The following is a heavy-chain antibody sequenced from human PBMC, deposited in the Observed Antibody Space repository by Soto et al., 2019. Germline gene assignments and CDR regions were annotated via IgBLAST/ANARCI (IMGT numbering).Heavy chain of an antibody. Sequence: QVQLVESGGGVVQPGRSLRLSCAASGFTFSSYAMHWVRQAPGKGLEWVAVISYDGSNKYYADSVKGRFTISRDNSKNALYRQMNSLRAEDTAVYYCARDSSSWYRLQHWGQGTLVTVSS. D-gene: IGHD6-13*01. V-gene: IGHV3-30-3*01. CDR1: GFTFSSYA. CDR3: ARDSSSWYRLQH. J-gene: IGHJ1*01. CDR2: ISYDGSNK.